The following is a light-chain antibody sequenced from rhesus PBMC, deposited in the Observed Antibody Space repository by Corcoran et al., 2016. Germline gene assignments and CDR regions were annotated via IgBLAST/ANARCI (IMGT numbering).Light chain of an antibody. Sequence: EIVMTQSPATLSLSPGERATLSCRASPSVSSDLAWYQQKPGQAPSLLIYGTSNRAPGIPDRFSGSGSGTGFTFTISSLDPEDFAVYYCRRFNNWPLTFGGGTKVEIK. CDR1: PSVSSD. CDR3: RRFNNWPLT. V-gene: IGKV3-42*03. J-gene: IGKJ4*01. CDR2: GTS.